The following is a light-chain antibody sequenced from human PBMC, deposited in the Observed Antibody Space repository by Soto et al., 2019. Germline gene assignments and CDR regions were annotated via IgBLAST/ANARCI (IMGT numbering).Light chain of an antibody. CDR2: DGY. CDR1: QSFRGL. V-gene: IGKV3D-15*01. CDR3: QQYNNWPFS. Sequence: EVVLTQSPVTLSLSPGERDTLSSRASQSFRGLLAWYQPEPGQAPRLLIYDGYNRATGMPPRFSGSGSGTEFTLTISGLQSEDSAVYFCQQYNNWPFSFGQGTRLEI. J-gene: IGKJ5*01.